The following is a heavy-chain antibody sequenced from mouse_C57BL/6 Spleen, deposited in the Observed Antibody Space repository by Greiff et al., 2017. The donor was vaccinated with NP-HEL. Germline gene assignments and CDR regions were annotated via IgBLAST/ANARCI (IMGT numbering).Heavy chain of an antibody. J-gene: IGHJ4*01. V-gene: IGHV1-64*01. Sequence: VQLQQPGAELVKPGASVKLSCKASGYTFTSYWMHWVKQRPGPGLEWIGMIHPNSGSTNYNEKFKSKATLTVDKSSSTAYMQLSSLTSEDSAVYYCAYYYGSSSGYYAMDYWGQGTSVTVSS. CDR3: AYYYGSSSGYYAMDY. CDR2: IHPNSGST. D-gene: IGHD1-1*01. CDR1: GYTFTSYW.